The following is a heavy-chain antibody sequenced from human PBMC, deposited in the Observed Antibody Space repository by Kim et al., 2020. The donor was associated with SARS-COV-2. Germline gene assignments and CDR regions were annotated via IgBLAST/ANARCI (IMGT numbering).Heavy chain of an antibody. V-gene: IGHV1-18*01. CDR3: ARDGYVSSWYEGGFDP. Sequence: ASVKVSCKASGYTFTSYGISWVRQAPGQGLEWMGWISAYNGNTNYAQKPEGRVTMTTDTSTSTAYMELRSLRSDDTAVYYCARDGYVSSWYEGGFDPWGQGTLVTVSS. D-gene: IGHD6-13*01. J-gene: IGHJ5*02. CDR2: ISAYNGNT. CDR1: GYTFTSYG.